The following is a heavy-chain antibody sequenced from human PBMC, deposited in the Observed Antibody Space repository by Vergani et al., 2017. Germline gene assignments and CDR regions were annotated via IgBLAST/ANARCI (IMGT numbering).Heavy chain of an antibody. Sequence: QVRLQESGPGLVKPSETLSLTCTVSGGSISSSSYYWGWIRQPPGKGLEWIGSIYYSGSTYYNPSLKSRVTISVDTSKNQFSVKLSLVTAADTAVDYCAGQGGTISGYYFDDWGQGTLVTVSS. V-gene: IGHV4-39*01. CDR3: AGQGGTISGYYFDD. CDR2: IYYSGST. J-gene: IGHJ4*02. CDR1: GGSISSSSYY. D-gene: IGHD1-1*01.